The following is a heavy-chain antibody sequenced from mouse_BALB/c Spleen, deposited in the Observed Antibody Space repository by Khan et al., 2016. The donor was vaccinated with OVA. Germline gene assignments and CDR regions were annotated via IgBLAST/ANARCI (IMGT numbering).Heavy chain of an antibody. V-gene: IGHV9-1*02. CDR1: GYTFTNYG. J-gene: IGHJ1*01. CDR3: ARISSYWYSDV. Sequence: QIQLVQSGPELKKPGETVKISCKASGYTFTNYGMNWVKQAPGKGLKWMGWINTYTGEPTYADDFKGRFVFSLETSASTAYLQISHLKNEDMTTYFCARISSYWYSDVWGAGTTVTVSS. D-gene: IGHD6-2*01. CDR2: INTYTGEP.